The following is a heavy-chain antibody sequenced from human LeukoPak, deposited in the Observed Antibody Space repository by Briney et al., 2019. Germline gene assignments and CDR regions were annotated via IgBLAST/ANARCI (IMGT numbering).Heavy chain of an antibody. CDR3: AREGHYDILPGYSPVEYYFYYMDV. J-gene: IGHJ6*03. CDR1: GFTFSHYD. CDR2: ISSDGVEK. Sequence: GGSLRLSCEASGFTFSHYDIHWVRQTPGEGLEWVAAISSDGVEKHYADSVKGRFTISRDNSKNTLYLQMNSLRAEDTALYYCAREGHYDILPGYSPVEYYFYYMDVWGKGTTVTVSS. V-gene: IGHV3-30*04. D-gene: IGHD3-9*01.